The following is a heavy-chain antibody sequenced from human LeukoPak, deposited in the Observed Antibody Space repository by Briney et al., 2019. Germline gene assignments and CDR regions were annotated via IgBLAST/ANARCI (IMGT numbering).Heavy chain of an antibody. V-gene: IGHV4-39*07. CDR2: INHSGST. CDR1: GGSISSSSYY. J-gene: IGHJ5*02. CDR3: ARGDIHSYSYGYFGGNNGRRYNWFDP. D-gene: IGHD5-18*01. Sequence: KPSETLSLTCTVSGGSISSSSYYWGWIRQPPGKGLEWIGEINHSGSTNYNPSLKSRVTISVDTSKNQFSLKLSSVTAADTAVYYCARGDIHSYSYGYFGGNNGRRYNWFDPWGQGTLVTVSS.